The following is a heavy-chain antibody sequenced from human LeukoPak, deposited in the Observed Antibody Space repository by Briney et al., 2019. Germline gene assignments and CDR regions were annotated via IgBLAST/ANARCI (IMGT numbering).Heavy chain of an antibody. CDR1: GFTVSSNY. CDR2: IYSGGST. D-gene: IGHD3-10*01. CDR3: ARSPLWFGEPLDY. Sequence: GGSLRLSCAASGFTVSSNYMSWVRQAPGKGLEWFSVIYSGGSTYYADSVKGRFTISRDNSKNTLYLQMNSLRAEDTAVYYCARSPLWFGEPLDYWGQGTLVTVSS. V-gene: IGHV3-66*01. J-gene: IGHJ4*02.